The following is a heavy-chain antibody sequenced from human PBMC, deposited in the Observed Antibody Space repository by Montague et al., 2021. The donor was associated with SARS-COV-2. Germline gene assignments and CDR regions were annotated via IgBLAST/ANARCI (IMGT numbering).Heavy chain of an antibody. CDR1: GFTFSSYA. CDR2: ISYDGSNK. Sequence: SLRLSCAASGFTFSSYAMHWVRQAPGKGLEWVAVISYDGSNKYYADSVKGRFTISRDNSKNTLYLRMNSLRAEDTAVYYCARDDFRERITMIVVVIGAFDYWGQGTLVTVSS. J-gene: IGHJ4*02. V-gene: IGHV3-30-3*01. CDR3: ARDDFRERITMIVVVIGAFDY. D-gene: IGHD3-22*01.